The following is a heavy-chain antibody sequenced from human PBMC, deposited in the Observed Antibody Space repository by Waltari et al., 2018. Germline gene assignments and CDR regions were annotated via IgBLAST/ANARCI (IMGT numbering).Heavy chain of an antibody. V-gene: IGHV4-59*01. CDR1: GGPISPYY. J-gene: IGHJ3*02. D-gene: IGHD3-16*01. CDR2: VYYIGTT. CDR3: GRWSNVAGRWYAFDI. Sequence: LQLQESGPGLVKPSETLSLTCTISGGPISPYYWSWIRQSPGKGLDWIGHVYYIGTTNYNPSLKSRVTISLDTANNQFSLNLRSVTAADTAVYYCGRWSNVAGRWYAFDIWGQGTMVTVSS.